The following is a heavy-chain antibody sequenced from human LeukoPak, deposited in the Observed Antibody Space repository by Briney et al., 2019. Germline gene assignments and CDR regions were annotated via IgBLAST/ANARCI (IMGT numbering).Heavy chain of an antibody. CDR1: GFTFSSFS. J-gene: IGHJ4*02. CDR2: IRSSGTST. CDR3: ARMNYVSSGWGAPFDY. V-gene: IGHV3-48*04. Sequence: PGGSLRLSCAASGFTFSSFSMNWVRQAPGKGLEWVSYIRSSGTSTDYTGSVKGRFTIPRDNAKNSLYLQMNSLRAEDTAVYYCARMNYVSSGWGAPFDYWGQGTLVTVSS. D-gene: IGHD1-7*01.